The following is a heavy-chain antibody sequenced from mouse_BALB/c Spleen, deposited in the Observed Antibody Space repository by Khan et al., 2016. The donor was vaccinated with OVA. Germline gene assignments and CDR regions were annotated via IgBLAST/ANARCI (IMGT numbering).Heavy chain of an antibody. CDR2: INPNNGGT. V-gene: IGHV1-18*01. CDR3: ARHGYGGLAY. Sequence: VQLQQSGPELVKPGASVKIPCKASGYTFTDYIIDWVKQSLGESLEWIGDINPNNGGTIYNQKFKGKATLTVDKSSSTAYMELRSLTSEDTAVYYCARHGYGGLAYWGQGTLVTVSA. CDR1: GYTFTDYI. J-gene: IGHJ3*01. D-gene: IGHD2-2*01.